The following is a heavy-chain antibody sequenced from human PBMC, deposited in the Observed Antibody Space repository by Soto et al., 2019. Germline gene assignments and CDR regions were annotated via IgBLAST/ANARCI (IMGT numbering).Heavy chain of an antibody. V-gene: IGHV4-39*01. Sequence: SETLSLTCTVSGGSISSSSYYWGWIRQPPGKGLEWIGSIYYSGSTYYNPSLKSRVTISVDTSKNQFSLKLSSVTAADTAVYYCARHVYCTNGVCYLHYWGQGTLVTVSS. CDR2: IYYSGST. J-gene: IGHJ4*02. CDR3: ARHVYCTNGVCYLHY. CDR1: GGSISSSSYY. D-gene: IGHD2-8*01.